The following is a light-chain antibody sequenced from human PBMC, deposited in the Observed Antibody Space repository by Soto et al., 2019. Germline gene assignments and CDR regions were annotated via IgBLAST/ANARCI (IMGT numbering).Light chain of an antibody. J-gene: IGKJ3*01. CDR2: AAS. CDR3: QQYGSSRGFT. V-gene: IGKV3-20*01. Sequence: EIVLTQSPGTLSLSPGERATLSCRASQSINNRYLAWYQQKPGQAPRLLIYAASSSATAIPDRFSGSGSGTGSTLNISRLEPEDFAVYYYQQYGSSRGFTFGPGTNVDIK. CDR1: QSINNRY.